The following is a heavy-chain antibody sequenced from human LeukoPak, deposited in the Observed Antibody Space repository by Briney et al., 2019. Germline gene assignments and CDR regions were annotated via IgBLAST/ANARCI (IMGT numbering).Heavy chain of an antibody. V-gene: IGHV3-30-3*02. J-gene: IGHJ5*02. Sequence: PGGSLRLSCTASGFTFSSYAMHWVRQAPGKGLEWVAVIAYDGSNKYYADSVKGRFTITRDNSKNTLYLQMNSLRAEDPAVYYCSKLGGGPAYRSTTSCLSNWFDPWGHGTPVTVSS. D-gene: IGHD2-2*01. CDR2: IAYDGSNK. CDR3: SKLGGGPAYRSTTSCLSNWFDP. CDR1: GFTFSSYA.